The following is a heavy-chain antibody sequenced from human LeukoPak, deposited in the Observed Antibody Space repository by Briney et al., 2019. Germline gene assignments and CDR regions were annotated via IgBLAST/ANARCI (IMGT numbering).Heavy chain of an antibody. Sequence: QPGGSLRLSCVASGFTFSTSWMNWVRQAPGKGLEWVANIKGDGSVQSYVDSVKGRFTISRDNAKNSLFLQMNSLRAEDTAVYYCAKFRGSEKTVIDCWGQGTLVTVSS. J-gene: IGHJ4*02. V-gene: IGHV3-7*02. CDR3: AKFRGSEKTVIDC. CDR1: GFTFSTSW. CDR2: IKGDGSVQ. D-gene: IGHD3-16*01.